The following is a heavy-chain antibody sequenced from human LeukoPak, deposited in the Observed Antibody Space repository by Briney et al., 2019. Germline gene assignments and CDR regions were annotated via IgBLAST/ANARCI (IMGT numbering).Heavy chain of an antibody. J-gene: IGHJ4*02. V-gene: IGHV1-8*01. Sequence: GASVKVSCKASGYTFTSYDINWVRQATGQGLEWMGWMNPNSGNTGYAQKFQGRVTMTRNTSISTAYMELSSLRSEDTAVYYCATPTGEWLTLFDYWGQGTLVTVSS. CDR2: MNPNSGNT. CDR3: ATPTGEWLTLFDY. D-gene: IGHD3-3*01. CDR1: GYTFTSYD.